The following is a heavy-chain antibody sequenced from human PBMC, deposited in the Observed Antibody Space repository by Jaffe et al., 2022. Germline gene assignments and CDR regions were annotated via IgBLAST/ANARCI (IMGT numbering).Heavy chain of an antibody. CDR1: GFTFSDYY. V-gene: IGHV3-11*01. D-gene: IGHD3-3*01. CDR3: ARDQTAYYDFWSGQTLRSYYFDY. J-gene: IGHJ4*02. Sequence: QVQLVESGGGLVKPGGSLRLSCAASGFTFSDYYMSWIRQAPGKGLEWVSYISSSGSTIYYADSVKGRFTISRDNAKNSLYLQMNSLRAEDTAVYYCARDQTAYYDFWSGQTLRSYYFDYWGQGTLVTVSS. CDR2: ISSSGSTI.